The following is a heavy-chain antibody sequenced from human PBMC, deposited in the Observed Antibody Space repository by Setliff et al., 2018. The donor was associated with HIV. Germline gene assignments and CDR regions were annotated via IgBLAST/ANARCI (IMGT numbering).Heavy chain of an antibody. CDR3: ARDWNGDGRSIDS. J-gene: IGHJ5*01. CDR1: GFTFSSYW. CDR2: IKADGTDK. D-gene: IGHD1-1*01. V-gene: IGHV3-7*03. Sequence: PGGSLRLSCAASGFTFSSYWMSWVRQAPGKGLEWMANIKADGTDKYYVDSVKGRFAISRDNSKNSLYLQMNSLRAGDTAVYYCARDWNGDGRSIDSWGQGTLVTVSS.